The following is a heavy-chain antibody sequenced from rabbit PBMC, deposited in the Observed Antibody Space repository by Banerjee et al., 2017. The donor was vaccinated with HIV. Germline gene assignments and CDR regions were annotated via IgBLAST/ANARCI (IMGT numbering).Heavy chain of an antibody. CDR2: IDTGSGST. CDR3: ARDLAGVIGWNFNL. V-gene: IGHV1S47*01. J-gene: IGHJ4*01. D-gene: IGHD4-1*01. Sequence: QEQLVESGGGLVQPEGSLTLTCKASGFDFSSNAMCWVRQAPGEGLEWIGCIDTGSGSTVYATWVNGRFTISKTSSTTVTLQMTTVTAADTATYFCARDLAGVIGWNFNLWGPGTLVTVS. CDR1: GFDFSSNA.